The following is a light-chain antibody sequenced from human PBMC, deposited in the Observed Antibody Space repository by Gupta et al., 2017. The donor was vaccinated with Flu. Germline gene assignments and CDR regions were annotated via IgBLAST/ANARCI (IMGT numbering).Light chain of an antibody. Sequence: SVPPQPPSASGTPAQSVTHSSSGSSSNIGSNTVNWYQQLPGTAPKLLIYSNNQRPAGVPDRCSGSKSGTSASLAISGLQSEEEADDYCAAWDDSLNVVFGGGTKLTVL. CDR3: AAWDDSLNVV. CDR2: SNN. CDR1: SSNIGSNT. J-gene: IGLJ2*01. V-gene: IGLV1-44*01.